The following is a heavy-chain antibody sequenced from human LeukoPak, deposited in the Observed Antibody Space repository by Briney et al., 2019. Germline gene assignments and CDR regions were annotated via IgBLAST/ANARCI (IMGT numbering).Heavy chain of an antibody. Sequence: SETLSLTCTVSGGSISSTRYYWGWIRQPPGKGLEWIGSIYYSGSTYYNPSLKSRVTMSVDRSKNQFSLKLSSVTAADTAVYYCARHGIYYGLGSSYGLPNWFDPWGQGTPVTVSS. D-gene: IGHD3-10*01. J-gene: IGHJ5*02. CDR3: ARHGIYYGLGSSYGLPNWFDP. CDR1: GGSISSTRYY. V-gene: IGHV4-39*01. CDR2: IYYSGST.